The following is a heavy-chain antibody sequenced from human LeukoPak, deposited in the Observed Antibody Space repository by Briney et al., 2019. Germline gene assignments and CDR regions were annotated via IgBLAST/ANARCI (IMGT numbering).Heavy chain of an antibody. CDR2: ISGYNGNT. J-gene: IGHJ3*02. V-gene: IGHV1-18*01. D-gene: IGHD1-26*01. Sequence: AAVKVSCKASGYTFTSYGISWGRQAPGQRREWMGWISGYNGNTTYAQRLQGRVTMTTDTSPSTAYMELRSLRSDDTSVYYCASSSGGTDAFDIWGQGTMVTVSS. CDR3: ASSSGGTDAFDI. CDR1: GYTFTSYG.